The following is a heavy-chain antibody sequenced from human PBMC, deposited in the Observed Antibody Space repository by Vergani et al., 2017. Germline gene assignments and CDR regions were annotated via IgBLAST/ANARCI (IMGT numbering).Heavy chain of an antibody. CDR3: ARWTTVTTTVYYYGMDV. Sequence: EVQLVESGGGLVKPGGSLRLSCAASGFTFSSYSMNWVRQAPGKGLEWVSSISSSSSYIYYADSVKGRFTISRDNAKNSLYLQMNSLIAEDTAVYYCARWTTVTTTVYYYGMDVWGQGTTVTVSS. CDR2: ISSSSSYI. CDR1: GFTFSSYS. D-gene: IGHD4-17*01. V-gene: IGHV3-21*01. J-gene: IGHJ6*02.